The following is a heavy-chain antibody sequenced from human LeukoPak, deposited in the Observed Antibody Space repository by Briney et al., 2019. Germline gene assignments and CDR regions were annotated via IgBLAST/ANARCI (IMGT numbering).Heavy chain of an antibody. CDR2: IDPNSGGT. D-gene: IGHD5-18*01. J-gene: IGHJ4*02. Sequence: ASVKVSCKASRFTFNDYYIHWVRQAPGQGLEWMGWIDPNSGGTHYAQNFQGRVTVTRDASIYTVYMDLTSLRSDDTAVYYCAEGYSYGCHPFDYWGQGTLVTVSS. CDR3: AEGYSYGCHPFDY. V-gene: IGHV1-2*02. CDR1: RFTFNDYY.